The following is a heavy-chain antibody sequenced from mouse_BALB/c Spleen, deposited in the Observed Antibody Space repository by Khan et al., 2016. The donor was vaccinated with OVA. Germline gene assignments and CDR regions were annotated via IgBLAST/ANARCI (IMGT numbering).Heavy chain of an antibody. V-gene: IGHV3-2*02. CDR3: ARTARIKY. D-gene: IGHD1-2*01. Sequence: VQLQQSGPGLVKPSQSLSLTCTVTGYSITSGYGWNWIRQFPGNKLEWMGYISYSGSTNYNPSLNSRISITRDTSKNTFFLQLNSVTTEDTATYDCARTARIKYWGQGTTLTVSS. J-gene: IGHJ2*01. CDR2: ISYSGST. CDR1: GYSITSGYG.